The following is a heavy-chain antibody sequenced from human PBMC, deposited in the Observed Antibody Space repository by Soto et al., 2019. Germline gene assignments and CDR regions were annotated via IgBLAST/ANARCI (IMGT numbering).Heavy chain of an antibody. J-gene: IGHJ2*01. CDR1: GYSISSSNW. D-gene: IGHD3-3*02. CDR3: ARSHFWSGYYGWYFDL. Sequence: PSETLSLTCAVSGYSISSSNWWGWIRQPPGKGLEWIGYIYYSGSTYYNPSLKRRVTMPVDTSKNQFSLKLSSVTAVDTAVYYCARSHFWSGYYGWYFDLWGRGTLVTVSS. CDR2: IYYSGST. V-gene: IGHV4-28*01.